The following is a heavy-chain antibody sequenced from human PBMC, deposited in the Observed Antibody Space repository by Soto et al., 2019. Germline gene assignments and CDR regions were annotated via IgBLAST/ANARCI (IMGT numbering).Heavy chain of an antibody. CDR1: PYSFSTNG. CDR2: INSYKGYT. J-gene: IGHJ5*02. CDR3: VTLRTLVSTGGGDA. Sequence: QVQLVQSGPEVKTPGASVKVSCKASPYSFSTNGISWLRQAPGQGLEWLGCINSYKGYTDYPQKFQGRVTMTTDPSTSTAYLELRTLRSDDTAVYYCVTLRTLVSTGGGDAWGQGTLVTVSS. D-gene: IGHD2-8*01. V-gene: IGHV1-18*04.